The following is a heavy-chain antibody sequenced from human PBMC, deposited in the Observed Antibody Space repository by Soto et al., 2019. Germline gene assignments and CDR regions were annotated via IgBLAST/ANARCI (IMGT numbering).Heavy chain of an antibody. J-gene: IGHJ6*03. D-gene: IGHD1-20*01. V-gene: IGHV3-66*01. CDR1: GFTVSSNY. CDR2: IYSGGST. CDR3: ARDNSDSYYYYYMDV. Sequence: EVQLVESGGGLVQPGGSLRLSCAASGFTVSSNYMSWVRQAPGKGLEWVSVIYSGGSTYYADSVKGGFTISRDNSKNTLYLQMNSLRAEDTAVYYCARDNSDSYYYYYMDVWGKGTTVTVSS.